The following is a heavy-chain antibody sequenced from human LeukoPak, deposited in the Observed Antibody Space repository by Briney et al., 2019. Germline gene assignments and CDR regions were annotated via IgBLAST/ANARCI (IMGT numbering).Heavy chain of an antibody. J-gene: IGHJ6*03. CDR1: GFIFNNYG. D-gene: IGHD2-8*02. V-gene: IGHV3-23*01. CDR3: AKNRGHCVDGVCHNYYYMDV. CDR2: ISNDGGGT. Sequence: PGGSLRLSCAASGFIFNNYGLVWVRQAPGKGLEWVSAISNDGGGTTYADFVKGRFTISRDNLKNTLYLQMNGLRAEDTAVYYCAKNRGHCVDGVCHNYYYMDVWGRGTTVTVSS.